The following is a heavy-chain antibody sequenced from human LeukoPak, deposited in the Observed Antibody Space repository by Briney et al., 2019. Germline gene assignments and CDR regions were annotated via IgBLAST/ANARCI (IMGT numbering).Heavy chain of an antibody. CDR2: ISGSGVST. CDR3: AKDPSYKRYYCYYDMDV. D-gene: IGHD5-24*01. CDR1: GIPFNSYA. V-gene: IGHV3-23*01. J-gene: IGHJ6*02. Sequence: GGSLLPFLEASGIPFNSYAMRWGRRAPGKGVEWVSAISGSGVSTYYADSVKGRFTISRDNSKNTLNLQMNSLRAEDTAVYYCAKDPSYKRYYCYYDMDVWGQGTTVTVSS.